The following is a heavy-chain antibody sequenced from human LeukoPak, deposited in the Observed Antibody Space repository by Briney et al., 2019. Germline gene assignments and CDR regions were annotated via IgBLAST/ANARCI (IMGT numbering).Heavy chain of an antibody. Sequence: GGSLRLSCAASGFTFSSYAMSWVRPAPGKGLEWVSAISGSGGSTYYADSVKGRFTISRDNSKNTLYLQMNSLRAEDTAVYYCAKAHDFWSGYSRLNNWFDPWGRGTLVTVSS. CDR3: AKAHDFWSGYSRLNNWFDP. J-gene: IGHJ5*02. CDR2: ISGSGGST. CDR1: GFTFSSYA. V-gene: IGHV3-23*01. D-gene: IGHD3-3*01.